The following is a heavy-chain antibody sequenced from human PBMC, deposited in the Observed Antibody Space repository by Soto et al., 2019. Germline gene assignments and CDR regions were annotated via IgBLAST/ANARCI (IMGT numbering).Heavy chain of an antibody. J-gene: IGHJ3*02. CDR3: ARRYGVAFDI. D-gene: IGHD3-10*01. CDR1: GGSISSYY. CDR2: IYYSGST. V-gene: IGHV4-59*08. Sequence: SETLSLTCTVSGGSISSYYWSWIRQPPGKGLEWIGYIYYSGSTNYNPSLKSRVTISVDTSKNQFSLKLSSVTAADAAVYYCARRYGVAFDIWGQGTMVTVSS.